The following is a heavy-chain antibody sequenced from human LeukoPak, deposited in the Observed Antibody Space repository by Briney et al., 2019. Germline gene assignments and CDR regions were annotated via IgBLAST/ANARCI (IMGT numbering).Heavy chain of an antibody. CDR1: GFTFDSAW. CDR3: TTDFWGRSGFYYY. CDR2: IKSKTDGGTT. D-gene: IGHD3-22*01. J-gene: IGHJ4*02. Sequence: GGSLRLSCAASGFTFDSAWMTWVRQGPGKGLEWVGRIKSKTDGGTTDYAAPVKGRFTISRDDSKNTLYLQMNSLKTEDTAVYYCTTDFWGRSGFYYYWGQGTLVTVSS. V-gene: IGHV3-15*01.